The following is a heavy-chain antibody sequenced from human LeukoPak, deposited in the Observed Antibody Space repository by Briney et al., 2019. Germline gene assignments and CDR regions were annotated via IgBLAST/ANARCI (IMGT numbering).Heavy chain of an antibody. Sequence: ASVKVSCKASGYTLTSYDINWVRQAAGQGLEWMGWMNPDSSNTGYAQKFQGRVTMTRNTSISTAYMELSSLRSEDTAVYYCARAVNRAAIGAGLLFGYWGQGTLVTVSS. D-gene: IGHD2-2*02. CDR1: GYTLTSYD. CDR3: ARAVNRAAIGAGLLFGY. CDR2: MNPDSSNT. J-gene: IGHJ4*02. V-gene: IGHV1-8*01.